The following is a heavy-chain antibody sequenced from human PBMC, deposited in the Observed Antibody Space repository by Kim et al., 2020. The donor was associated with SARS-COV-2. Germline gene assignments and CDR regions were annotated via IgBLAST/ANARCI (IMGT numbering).Heavy chain of an antibody. CDR1: GVSVSSPTVY. CDR3: ASGWRGDYGGVH. CDR2: ISYTTST. Sequence: SETLSLTCTVSGVSVSSPTVYWAWIRQPPGKGLEWIGSISYTTSTSYTPSLKHRVAISVDTSKNHFSLTLGSVTAADTAVDYCASGWRGDYGGVHWGQGT. J-gene: IGHJ4*02. V-gene: IGHV4-39*02. D-gene: IGHD3-3*01.